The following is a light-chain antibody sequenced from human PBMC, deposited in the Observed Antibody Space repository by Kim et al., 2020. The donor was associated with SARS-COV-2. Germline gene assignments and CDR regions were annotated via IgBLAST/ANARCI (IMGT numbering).Light chain of an antibody. V-gene: IGKV2-30*01. J-gene: IGKJ3*01. Sequence: PAPIYCRSSQSLVYGDGDTYLNWFHQRPGQSPRRLIYKVSNRDSGVPDRFSGSGSGTDFTLQISRVEAENVGVYYCMQGTHWPFTFGPGTKVDIK. CDR2: KVS. CDR1: QSLVYGDGDTY. CDR3: MQGTHWPFT.